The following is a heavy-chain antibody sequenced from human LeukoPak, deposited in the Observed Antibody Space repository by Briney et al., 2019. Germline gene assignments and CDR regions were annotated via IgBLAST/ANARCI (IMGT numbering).Heavy chain of an antibody. V-gene: IGHV3-23*01. CDR2: ISGSRGST. CDR1: EFTFANYA. Sequence: GGSLRLSCAASEFTFANYAMSWVRRAPGKGLEWVSAISGSRGSTYYADSVKGRFTISRDISKNTLYLQMNSLRAEDTAVYYCAKDNFDSSGTQYDAFDTWGQGTMVTVSS. CDR3: AKDNFDSSGTQYDAFDT. D-gene: IGHD3-22*01. J-gene: IGHJ3*02.